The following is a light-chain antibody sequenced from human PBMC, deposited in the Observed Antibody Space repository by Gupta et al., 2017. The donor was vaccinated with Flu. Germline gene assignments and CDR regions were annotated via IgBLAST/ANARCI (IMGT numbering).Light chain of an antibody. Sequence: PATLSVSPGERATVSCRASQSVSINLAWYQHKPGQAPRLLFYGASTRATDIPARFSGRGSGTEFTLTISSLQSEDFAVYYCQQYNNWPRTFGRGTRVEIK. CDR3: QQYNNWPRT. V-gene: IGKV3D-15*01. J-gene: IGKJ1*01. CDR1: QSVSIN. CDR2: GAS.